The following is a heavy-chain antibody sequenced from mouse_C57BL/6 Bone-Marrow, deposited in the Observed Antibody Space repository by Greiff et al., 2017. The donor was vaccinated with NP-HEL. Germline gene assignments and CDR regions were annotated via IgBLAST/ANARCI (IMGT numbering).Heavy chain of an antibody. J-gene: IGHJ2*01. CDR2: IDPNSGGT. V-gene: IGHV1-72*01. Sequence: QVQLQQPGAELVKPGASVKLSCKASGYTFTSYLMHWVKQRPGRGLEWIGRIDPNSGGTKYNEKFKSKATLTVDKSSSTAYMQLNSLKSEDSAVYYCERYYSGGSSFDFWGQGTTLTVSS. D-gene: IGHD1-1*01. CDR3: ERYYSGGSSFDF. CDR1: GYTFTSYL.